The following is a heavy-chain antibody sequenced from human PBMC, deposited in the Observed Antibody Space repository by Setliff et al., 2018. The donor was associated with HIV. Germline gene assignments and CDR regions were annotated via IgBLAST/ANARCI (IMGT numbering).Heavy chain of an antibody. CDR2: IIPIFGTA. V-gene: IGHV1-69*05. Sequence: ASVKVSCKASGYTFTSYGISWVRQAPGQGLEWMGGIIPIFGTANYAQKFQGRVTITTDESTITAYMELSSLRFEDTAVYYCARDFGSSSPPGYWGQGTLVTVSS. D-gene: IGHD6-6*01. CDR3: ARDFGSSSPPGY. CDR1: GYTFTSYG. J-gene: IGHJ4*02.